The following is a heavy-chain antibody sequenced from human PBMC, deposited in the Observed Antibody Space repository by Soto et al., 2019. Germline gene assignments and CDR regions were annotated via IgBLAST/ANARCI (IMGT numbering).Heavy chain of an antibody. CDR3: ARSDNRNSLYGVDV. CDR1: GGSLSGYY. D-gene: IGHD1-7*01. V-gene: IGHV4-34*01. J-gene: IGHJ6*02. Sequence: QVQLQQWGAGLLKPSATLSLTCAVNGGSLSGYYWTWIRQSPGKGLEWIGEINHRGSSDYNPSLKSRVTLSIDASMNHVTLELTSVTAADPAVYYCARSDNRNSLYGVDVWGQGTAVTVSS. CDR2: INHRGSS.